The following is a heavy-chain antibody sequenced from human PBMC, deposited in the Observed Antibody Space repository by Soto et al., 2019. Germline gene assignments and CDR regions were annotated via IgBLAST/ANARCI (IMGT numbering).Heavy chain of an antibody. CDR1: GGTFSIYT. CDR2: SA. D-gene: IGHD2-15*01. J-gene: IGHJ5*02. V-gene: IGHV1-69*01. CDR3: AREGPRDIAWVDP. Sequence: QVQLVQSGAEVKKPGSSVKVSCKASGGTFSIYTISWVRQAPGQGLEWMGGSANSAQKFQGRLTVTADESTSTVYLELSSLTSEDTAVYYCAREGPRDIAWVDPWGQGTLVSVSS.